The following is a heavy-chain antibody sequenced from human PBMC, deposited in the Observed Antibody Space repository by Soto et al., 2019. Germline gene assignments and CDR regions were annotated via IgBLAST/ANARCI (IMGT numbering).Heavy chain of an antibody. CDR2: IYYSGST. CDR3: ARLFAYYDKEAGAFDI. V-gene: IGHV4-30-4*01. Sequence: SETLSLTCTVSGGSISSDDYYWSWIRQPPGKGLEWIGYIYYSGSTYHNPSLKSRVTISVDTSKNQFSLKLSSVTAADTAVYYCARLFAYYDKEAGAFDIWGQGTTVTVSS. CDR1: GGSISSDDYY. D-gene: IGHD3-16*01. J-gene: IGHJ3*02.